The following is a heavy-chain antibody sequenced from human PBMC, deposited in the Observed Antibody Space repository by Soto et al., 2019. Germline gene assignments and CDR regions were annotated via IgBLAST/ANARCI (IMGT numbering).Heavy chain of an antibody. J-gene: IGHJ4*02. CDR1: GYTFTDYG. CDR3: ARVGATRPFGF. Sequence: ASVKVSCKASGYTFTDYGFSWVRQAPGQGLEWMGWISGYSGDTDYAQILQGRITLTTDTSTSTAYMELRSLTSDDTALYYCARVGATRPFGFWGLGTRVIVSS. CDR2: ISGYSGDT. V-gene: IGHV1-18*04. D-gene: IGHD1-26*01.